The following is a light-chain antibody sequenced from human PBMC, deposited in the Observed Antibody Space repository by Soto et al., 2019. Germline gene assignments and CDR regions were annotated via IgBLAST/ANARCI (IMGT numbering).Light chain of an antibody. V-gene: IGKV3-11*01. CDR1: QSVSSY. Sequence: EIVWTQSPATLSLSPGERATLSCRASQSVSSYLAWYQQKPGQAPGLLIYDASNRATGIPARFSGSGSGTDFTLTISSLEPEDFAVYYCQQRSNWPPAFGGGTKVDIK. CDR3: QQRSNWPPA. CDR2: DAS. J-gene: IGKJ4*01.